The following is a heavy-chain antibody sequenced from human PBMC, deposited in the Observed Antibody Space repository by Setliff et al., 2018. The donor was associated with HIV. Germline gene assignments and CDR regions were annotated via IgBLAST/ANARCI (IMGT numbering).Heavy chain of an antibody. Sequence: ASVKVSCKASGYTFTNYYMHWVRQAPGQGLEWMGIINPSGGSTTYSQKFQGRVSMTRGTSTSTVYMELSSLRSEDTAVYYCARSLPAEYFQQWGQGTLVTVS. D-gene: IGHD2-21*02. CDR1: GYTFTNYY. CDR2: INPSGGST. J-gene: IGHJ1*01. V-gene: IGHV1-46*01. CDR3: ARSLPAEYFQQ.